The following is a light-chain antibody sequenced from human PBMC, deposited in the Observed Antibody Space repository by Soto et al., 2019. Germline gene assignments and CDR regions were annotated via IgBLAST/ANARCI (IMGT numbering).Light chain of an antibody. V-gene: IGLV2-14*01. Sequence: QSALTQPASVSGSPGQSITISCTGTSSDVGAYNYVSWYQQHPGKAPKLMIYEVSNRPSGVSHRFSGSKSDNTASLTISGLQTDDEADYYCSSYTSSSTSVIFGRGTKVTVL. CDR2: EVS. J-gene: IGLJ2*01. CDR3: SSYTSSSTSVI. CDR1: SSDVGAYNY.